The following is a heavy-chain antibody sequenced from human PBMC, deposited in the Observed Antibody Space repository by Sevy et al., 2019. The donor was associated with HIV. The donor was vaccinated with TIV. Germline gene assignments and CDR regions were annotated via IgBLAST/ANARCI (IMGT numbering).Heavy chain of an antibody. CDR3: AKDLAVAGPYYFDY. CDR1: GFTFSFYG. D-gene: IGHD6-19*01. CDR2: IRYDGSNN. Sequence: GGSLRLSCAASGFTFSFYGMHWVRQAPGKGLEWVAFIRYDGSNNYYVDPVKGRFTISRDNSKNTLYLQMNSLRAEDTAVYYCAKDLAVAGPYYFDYWGQGTLVTVSS. J-gene: IGHJ4*02. V-gene: IGHV3-30*02.